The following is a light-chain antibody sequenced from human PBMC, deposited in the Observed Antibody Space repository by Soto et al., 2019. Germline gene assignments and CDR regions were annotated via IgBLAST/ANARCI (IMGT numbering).Light chain of an antibody. CDR2: KAS. Sequence: DIQMTQSPSTPSGSVGDRVTITCRASQTISSWLAWYQQKPGKAPKLLIYKASTLKSGVPSRFSGSGSGTEFTLTISSLQPDDFATYYCQHYNSYSWTFGQGTKVDIK. V-gene: IGKV1-5*03. CDR3: QHYNSYSWT. J-gene: IGKJ1*01. CDR1: QTISSW.